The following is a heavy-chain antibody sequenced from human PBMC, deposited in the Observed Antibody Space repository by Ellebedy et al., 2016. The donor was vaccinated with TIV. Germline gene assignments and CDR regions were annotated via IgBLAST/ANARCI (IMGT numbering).Heavy chain of an antibody. J-gene: IGHJ2*01. CDR1: GFTFSASW. V-gene: IGHV3-74*01. D-gene: IGHD6-19*01. Sequence: GESLKISCAASGFTFSASWMTWVRQAPGKGPVWVSRINSDGSSTTYADSVKGRFTISRDNAKNTLYLQMNSLRAEDTAVYYCARAGSSGWEAYFDLWGRGTLVTVSS. CDR3: ARAGSSGWEAYFDL. CDR2: INSDGSST.